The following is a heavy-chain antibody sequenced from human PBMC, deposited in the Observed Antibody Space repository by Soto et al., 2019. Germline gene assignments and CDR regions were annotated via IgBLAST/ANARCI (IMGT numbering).Heavy chain of an antibody. CDR1: GGTFSNSA. CDR3: ATKVLYFDWVFDS. J-gene: IGHJ4*02. V-gene: IGHV1-69*01. D-gene: IGHD3-9*01. CDR2: IIPLFGRA. Sequence: QVQLVQSGAEVKMPGSSVKVSCKASGGTFSNSAVVWVRQTPALGLEWMGGIIPLFGRAHYAQKFQGRVTITADESTTTAYMEVSSLRSEDTAVYYWATKVLYFDWVFDSWGQGTLVTVSS.